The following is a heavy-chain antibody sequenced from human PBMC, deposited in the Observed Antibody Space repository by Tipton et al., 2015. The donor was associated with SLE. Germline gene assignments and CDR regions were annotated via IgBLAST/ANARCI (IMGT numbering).Heavy chain of an antibody. CDR1: GFTFSSYE. D-gene: IGHD3-3*01. Sequence: LSLTCAASGFTFSSYEMNWVRQAPGKGLEWVSYISSSGSTIYYADSVKGRFTISRDNAKNSLYLQMNSLRAEDTAVYYCARDPAVFGVVNLFDYWGQGTLVTVSS. CDR3: ARDPAVFGVVNLFDY. V-gene: IGHV3-48*03. J-gene: IGHJ4*02. CDR2: ISSSGSTI.